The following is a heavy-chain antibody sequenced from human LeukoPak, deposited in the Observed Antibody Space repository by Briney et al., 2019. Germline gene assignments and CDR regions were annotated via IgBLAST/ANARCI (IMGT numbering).Heavy chain of an antibody. CDR2: IIPILGIA. D-gene: IGHD3-22*01. V-gene: IGHV1-69*04. CDR3: ARTYYYDSSGSDAFDI. CDR1: GGTFSSYA. Sequence: ASVKVSCKASGGTFSSYAISWARQAPGQGLEWMGRIIPILGIANYAQKFQGRVTITADKSTSTAYMELSSLRSEDTAVYYCARTYYYDSSGSDAFDIWGQGTMVTVSS. J-gene: IGHJ3*02.